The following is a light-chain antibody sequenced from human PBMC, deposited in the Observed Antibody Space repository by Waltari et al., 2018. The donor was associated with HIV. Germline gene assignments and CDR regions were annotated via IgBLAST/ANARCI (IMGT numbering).Light chain of an antibody. Sequence: SAVTQPASVSGLPGQSITISCSGDDSDFGIYNFLSWSQQFPGEPPKLILYDVDRRASVISLRFSGSKSANTASLTISALRAEDEGHYYCASFLGDNTIVFGGGTKVTVL. J-gene: IGLJ2*01. CDR1: DSDFGIYNF. CDR2: DVD. CDR3: ASFLGDNTIV. V-gene: IGLV2-14*03.